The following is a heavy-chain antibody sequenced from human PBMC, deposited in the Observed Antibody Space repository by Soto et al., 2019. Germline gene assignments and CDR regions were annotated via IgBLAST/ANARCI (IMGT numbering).Heavy chain of an antibody. Sequence: QVQLVQSGAEVKKPGSSVKVSCKASGCTFSSYAISWVRQAPGQGLEWMGGIIPICGTANYAQKFQGRVTITADESTSTADMEMSILRSEDTAVYSCARSTGTEPYYSDYGMDVWGQGTTVTVSS. CDR1: GCTFSSYA. D-gene: IGHD1-1*01. CDR2: IIPICGTA. J-gene: IGHJ6*02. V-gene: IGHV1-69*12. CDR3: ARSTGTEPYYSDYGMDV.